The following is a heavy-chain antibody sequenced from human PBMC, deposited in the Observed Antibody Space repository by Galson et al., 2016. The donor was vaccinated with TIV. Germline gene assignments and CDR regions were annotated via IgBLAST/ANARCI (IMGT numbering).Heavy chain of an antibody. V-gene: IGHV3-23*01. CDR2: IPYSGGSTT. CDR3: ARLGVRELWNY. CDR1: GFTFSSYS. Sequence: SLRLSCAAFGFTFSSYSMTWVHQAPGKGLEWVSTIPYSGGSTTYYADSVKGRFTISRDNSKNTLYLEMNSLRVEDTAVYFCARLGVRELWNYWGQGTLVAVSS. J-gene: IGHJ4*02. D-gene: IGHD3-16*01.